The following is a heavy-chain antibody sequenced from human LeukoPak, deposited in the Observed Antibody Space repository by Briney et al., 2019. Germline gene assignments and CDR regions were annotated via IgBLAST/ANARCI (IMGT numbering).Heavy chain of an antibody. D-gene: IGHD4-11*01. J-gene: IGHJ5*02. CDR3: ARDRLQYWFDP. V-gene: IGHV1-2*06. CDR1: GYTFTGYY. Sequence: ASVKVSCKASGYTFTGYYMHWVRQAPGQGLEWMGRINPNSGGTNYAQKFQGRVTMTRDTSISTAYMELSSLRSEDTAVYYCARDRLQYWFDPWGQGTLVTVSS. CDR2: INPNSGGT.